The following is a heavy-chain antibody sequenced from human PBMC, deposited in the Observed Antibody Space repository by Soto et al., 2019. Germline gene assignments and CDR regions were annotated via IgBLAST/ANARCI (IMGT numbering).Heavy chain of an antibody. Sequence: QITLEESGPTLVKPTQTLTLTCIFSGFSLSTNGVGVGWIRQPPGQALAWLALIYWDNDKRYSPSLKSRLTIAKHTSNNQVVLTMTNMDPVDTATYYCAHRRAYNNYWSWGDFDYWGQGTLVTVSS. D-gene: IGHD1-20*01. CDR3: AHRRAYNNYWSWGDFDY. V-gene: IGHV2-5*02. J-gene: IGHJ4*02. CDR1: GFSLSTNGVG. CDR2: IYWDNDK.